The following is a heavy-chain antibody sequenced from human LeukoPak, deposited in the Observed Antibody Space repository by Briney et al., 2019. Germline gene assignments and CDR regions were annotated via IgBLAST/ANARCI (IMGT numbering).Heavy chain of an antibody. Sequence: GRSLRLSCAASGFTFGSYGMHWVRQAPGKGLEWVAVIWYDGSNKYYADSVKGRFTISRDNSKNTLYLQMNGLRTEDIALYYCARDRERWVPGEYNGMDVWGQGTTVTVSS. CDR1: GFTFGSYG. D-gene: IGHD1-1*01. J-gene: IGHJ6*02. CDR3: ARDRERWVPGEYNGMDV. CDR2: IWYDGSNK. V-gene: IGHV3-33*01.